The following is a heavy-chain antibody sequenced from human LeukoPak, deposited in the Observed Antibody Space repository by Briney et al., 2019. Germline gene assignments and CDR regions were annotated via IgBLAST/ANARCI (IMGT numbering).Heavy chain of an antibody. Sequence: PGGSLRLSCAASGFTFSSYSMNWVRQAPGKGLEWVSSISSSSSYIYYADSVKGRFTISRDNAKNSLYLQMNSLRAEDTAVYYCARGPYCSSTSCYGGAFDIWGQGTMVTVSS. CDR3: ARGPYCSSTSCYGGAFDI. J-gene: IGHJ3*02. D-gene: IGHD2-2*01. V-gene: IGHV3-21*01. CDR2: ISSSSSYI. CDR1: GFTFSSYS.